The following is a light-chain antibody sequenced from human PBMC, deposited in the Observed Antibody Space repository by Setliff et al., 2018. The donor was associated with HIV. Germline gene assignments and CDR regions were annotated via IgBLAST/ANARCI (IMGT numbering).Light chain of an antibody. CDR1: SSDVGGYKY. CDR3: CSYAGSYTFGYV. CDR2: DVS. V-gene: IGLV2-11*01. Sequence: QSVLTQPRSVSGSPGQLVTISCTGTSSDVGGYKYVSWYQQHPGKAPKLMIYDVSKRPSGVPDRFSGSKSGNTASLTISGLQAEDEADYYCCSYAGSYTFGYVFGTGTKVTVL. J-gene: IGLJ1*01.